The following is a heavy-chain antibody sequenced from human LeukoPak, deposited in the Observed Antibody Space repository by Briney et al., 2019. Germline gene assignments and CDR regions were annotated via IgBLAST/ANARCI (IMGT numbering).Heavy chain of an antibody. Sequence: ASVKVSCKVSGYTLTELSMHWVRQAPGKGLEWMGGFDPEDGETIYAQKFQGRVTMTEDTSTGTAYMELSSLRSEDTAVFYCATDRRLTGYCSSTSCPFDYWGQGTLVTVSS. CDR3: ATDRRLTGYCSSTSCPFDY. CDR2: FDPEDGET. CDR1: GYTLTELS. D-gene: IGHD2-2*01. J-gene: IGHJ4*02. V-gene: IGHV1-24*01.